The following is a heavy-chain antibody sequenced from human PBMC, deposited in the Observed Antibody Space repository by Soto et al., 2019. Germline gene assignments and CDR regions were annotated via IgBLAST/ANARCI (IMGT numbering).Heavy chain of an antibody. CDR3: ARDLAMGGVVISWYYYGMDV. D-gene: IGHD3-3*01. CDR1: GGSISSYY. CDR2: IYTSGST. J-gene: IGHJ6*04. Sequence: SETLSLTCTVSGGSISSYYWSWIRQPAGKGLEWIGRIYTSGSTNYNPSLKSRVTMSVDTSKNQFSLKLSSVTAAETAVYYCARDLAMGGVVISWYYYGMDVWGKGTTVTLS. V-gene: IGHV4-4*07.